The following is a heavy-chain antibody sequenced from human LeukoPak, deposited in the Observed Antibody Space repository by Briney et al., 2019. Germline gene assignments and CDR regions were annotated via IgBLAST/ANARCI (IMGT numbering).Heavy chain of an antibody. D-gene: IGHD3-22*01. CDR3: VRVIGAPNYYYYMDV. CDR1: GGSISAYY. Sequence: SETLSLTCTVSGGSISAYYWSWIRQPAGKGLEWIGRIYTSGSTNYNPSLKSRVTMSVDTSKNQFSLKLSSVTAADTAVYYCVRVIGAPNYYYYMDVWGKGTTVTVSS. CDR2: IYTSGST. J-gene: IGHJ6*03. V-gene: IGHV4-4*07.